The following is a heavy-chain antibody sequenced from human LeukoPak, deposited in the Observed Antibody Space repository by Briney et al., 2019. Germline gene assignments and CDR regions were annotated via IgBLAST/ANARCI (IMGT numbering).Heavy chain of an antibody. Sequence: HPGESLRLSCAASGFTVRSNYMSWVRQAPGKGLEWVSVISSGGSTYCADSVKGRFTISRDSSKNTLYLQMKSLRAEDTALYYCSRDRMGTKSFDYWGQGTRVTVSS. CDR3: SRDRMGTKSFDY. V-gene: IGHV3-66*01. CDR2: ISSGGST. D-gene: IGHD5-24*01. J-gene: IGHJ4*02. CDR1: GFTVRSNY.